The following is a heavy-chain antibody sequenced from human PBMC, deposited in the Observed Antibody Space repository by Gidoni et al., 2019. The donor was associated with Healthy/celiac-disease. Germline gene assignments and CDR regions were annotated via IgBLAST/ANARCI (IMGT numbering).Heavy chain of an antibody. CDR1: GFTFSSYS. V-gene: IGHV3-48*02. Sequence: EVQLVESGGGLVQPGGSLRLSCAASGFTFSSYSMNWVRQAPGKGLEWVSYISSSSSTIYYADSVKGRFTISRDNAKNSLYLQMNSLRDEDTAVYYCARDREYDILTGYYPDAFDIWGQGTMVTVSS. CDR2: ISSSSSTI. J-gene: IGHJ3*02. D-gene: IGHD3-9*01. CDR3: ARDREYDILTGYYPDAFDI.